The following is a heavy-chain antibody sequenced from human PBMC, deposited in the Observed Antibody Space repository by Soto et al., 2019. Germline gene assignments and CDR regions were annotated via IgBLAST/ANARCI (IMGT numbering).Heavy chain of an antibody. J-gene: IGHJ6*02. CDR3: ARGGEPLGYYGLDV. CDR1: GGSVRSGNHF. CDR2: MYYTGVT. V-gene: IGHV4-61*01. Sequence: VQLSETLSLTCSVSGGSVRSGNHFWNWIRQPPGRGLEWLGYMYYTGVTNYNPSLKSRVSMSVDTSKDQFSLNLTSLTAADTAVYYCARGGEPLGYYGLDVWGQGTTVTVSS.